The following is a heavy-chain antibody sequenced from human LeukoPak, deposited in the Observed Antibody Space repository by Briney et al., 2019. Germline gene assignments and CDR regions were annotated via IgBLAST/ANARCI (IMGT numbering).Heavy chain of an antibody. D-gene: IGHD2-15*01. CDR2: IYSGGST. Sequence: PGGSLRLSCAASGFTVSSSYMSWVRQAPGKGLEWVSVIYSGGSTYYADSVKGRFTISRDNSKNTLYLQMNSLRAEDTAVYYCARDIGYCSGGSCFDWFDPWGQGTLVAVS. CDR3: ARDIGYCSGGSCFDWFDP. CDR1: GFTVSSSY. J-gene: IGHJ5*02. V-gene: IGHV3-53*01.